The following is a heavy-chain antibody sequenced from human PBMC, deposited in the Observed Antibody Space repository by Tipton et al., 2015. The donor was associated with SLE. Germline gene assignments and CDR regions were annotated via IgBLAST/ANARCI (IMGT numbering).Heavy chain of an antibody. CDR2: ISHSGST. CDR3: ARELLDNFDNSGYGFDI. Sequence: TLSLTCAISTGSISSSTYSWSWIRQPPGKGLEWVGYISHSGSTYYNPPLKSRVTISVDGSKNQFSLKLNSVTAADTAVYYCARELLDNFDNSGYGFDIWGQGTMVTVSS. V-gene: IGHV4-30-2*01. D-gene: IGHD3-22*01. J-gene: IGHJ3*02. CDR1: TGSISSSTYS.